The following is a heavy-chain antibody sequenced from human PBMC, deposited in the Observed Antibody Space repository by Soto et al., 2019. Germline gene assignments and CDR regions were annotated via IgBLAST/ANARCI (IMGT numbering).Heavy chain of an antibody. Sequence: ASVKVSCKASGYTFTNYGISWVRQAPGQGLEWMGWISTYNGNTNYAQSLQGRVTMATDTSTSTAYMELRSLRSDDTAVYYCARSDSSGYYFWFDPWGQGTLVTVSS. CDR1: GYTFTNYG. J-gene: IGHJ5*02. D-gene: IGHD3-22*01. CDR2: ISTYNGNT. V-gene: IGHV1-18*01. CDR3: ARSDSSGYYFWFDP.